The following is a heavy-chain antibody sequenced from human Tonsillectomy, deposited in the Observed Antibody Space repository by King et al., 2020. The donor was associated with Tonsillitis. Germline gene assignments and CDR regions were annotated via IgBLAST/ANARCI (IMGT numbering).Heavy chain of an antibody. CDR1: GYTFTSYG. CDR2: ISGYNGNT. V-gene: IGHV1-18*01. J-gene: IGHJ4*02. Sequence: VQLVESGAEVKKPGASVKVSCKASGYTFTSYGISWVRQAPGQGLEWMGWISGYNGNTNYAQKFQGRVTMTTDTSTSTAYMELRSLRSDDTAVYYCARLKTEFRDFDWVLPKYPFDYWGQGTLVTVSS. CDR3: ARLKTEFRDFDWVLPKYPFDY. D-gene: IGHD3-9*01.